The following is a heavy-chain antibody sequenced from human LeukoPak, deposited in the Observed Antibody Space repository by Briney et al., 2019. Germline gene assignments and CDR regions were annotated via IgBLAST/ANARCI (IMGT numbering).Heavy chain of an antibody. D-gene: IGHD3-22*01. CDR3: ATVGTYYYDSSGLDY. J-gene: IGHJ4*02. CDR1: GYTLTELS. Sequence: GASVKVSCKVSGYTLTELSMHWVRQAPGKGLEWMGGFYPEDGETIYAQKFQGRVTMTEDTSTDTAYMELSSLRSEDTAVYYCATVGTYYYDSSGLDYWGQGTLVTVSS. V-gene: IGHV1-24*01. CDR2: FYPEDGET.